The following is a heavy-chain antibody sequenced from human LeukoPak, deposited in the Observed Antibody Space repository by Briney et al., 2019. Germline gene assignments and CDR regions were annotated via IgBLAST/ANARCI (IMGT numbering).Heavy chain of an antibody. Sequence: ASVKVSCKASGYTFTSYDINWVRQATGQGLEWMGWMNPNSGNTGYAQKFQGRVTITRNTSISTAYMELSSLRSDDTAVYYCARDYCGGDCYQPYFDYWGQGTLVTVSS. CDR2: MNPNSGNT. V-gene: IGHV1-8*03. D-gene: IGHD2-21*01. CDR1: GYTFTSYD. J-gene: IGHJ4*02. CDR3: ARDYCGGDCYQPYFDY.